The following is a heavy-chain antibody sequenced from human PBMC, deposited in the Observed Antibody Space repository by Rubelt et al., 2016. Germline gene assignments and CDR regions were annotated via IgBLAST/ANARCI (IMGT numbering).Heavy chain of an antibody. CDR2: ISGSAGNA. V-gene: IGHV3-23*01. D-gene: IGHD4-17*01. Sequence: GGSLRLSCGASGFTFSSYGMSWVRQAPGKGLEWVSGISGSAGNAYYTDSVKGRFTISRDNAKNSLYLQMNSLRDEDTAVYYCARRGTTVTTYFDYWGQGTLVTVSS. CDR1: GFTFSSYG. CDR3: ARRGTTVTTYFDY. J-gene: IGHJ4*02.